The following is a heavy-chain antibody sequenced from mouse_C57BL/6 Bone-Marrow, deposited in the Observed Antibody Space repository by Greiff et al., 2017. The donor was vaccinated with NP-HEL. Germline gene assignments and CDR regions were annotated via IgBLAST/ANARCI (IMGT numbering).Heavy chain of an antibody. CDR3: ARRGVTHYYAMDY. Sequence: DVMLVESGGGLVQPGGSLKLSCAASGFTFSDYGMAWVRQAPRKGPEWVAFISNLAYSIYYAATVTGRFTIARENAKNTLYLEMSSLRSEDTAMYYCARRGVTHYYAMDYWGQGASVTVSS. V-gene: IGHV5-15*04. D-gene: IGHD2-5*01. CDR2: ISNLAYSI. J-gene: IGHJ4*01. CDR1: GFTFSDYG.